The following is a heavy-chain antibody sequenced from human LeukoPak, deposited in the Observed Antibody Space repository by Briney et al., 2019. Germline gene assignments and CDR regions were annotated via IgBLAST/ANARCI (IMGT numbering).Heavy chain of an antibody. CDR1: GGSFSGYY. Sequence: SETLSLTCAVYGGSFSGYYWSWIRQPPGKGLEWIGEINHSGSTNYNPSLKSRVTISVDTSKNQFSLKLSSVTAADTAVYYCARADYGLRYYFDYWGQGTLVTVSS. V-gene: IGHV4-34*01. J-gene: IGHJ4*02. CDR2: INHSGST. D-gene: IGHD4-17*01. CDR3: ARADYGLRYYFDY.